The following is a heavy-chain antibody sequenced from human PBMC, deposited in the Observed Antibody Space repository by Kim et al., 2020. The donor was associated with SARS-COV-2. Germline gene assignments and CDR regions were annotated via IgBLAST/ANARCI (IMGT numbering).Heavy chain of an antibody. CDR3: ARYSGYDSGDAFEI. D-gene: IGHD5-12*01. CDR2: INHSGST. CDR1: GGSLSGYY. J-gene: IGHJ3*02. Sequence: SETLSLTCAVYGGSLSGYYWSWIRQSPGKGLEWIGEINHSGSTNYNPSLKSRVTISVNTSKNQFSLNLSSVTAADTALYYCARYSGYDSGDAFEIWGQGTMVTVSS. V-gene: IGHV4-34*01.